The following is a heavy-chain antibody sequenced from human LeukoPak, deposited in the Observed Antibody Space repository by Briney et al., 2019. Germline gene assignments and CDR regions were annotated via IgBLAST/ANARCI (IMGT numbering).Heavy chain of an antibody. V-gene: IGHV3-23*01. J-gene: IGHJ6*03. CDR3: AKGASYYYYYMDV. CDR1: KFTFSVYN. Sequence: GGSRSLSCAASKFTFSVYNMLWVRQAQGKGLEWVSVISGSGSSTYHADSVKGRFTISRDNSKSTLYLQMNSLRAEDTAVYYCAKGASYYYYYMDVWGKGTTVTVSS. CDR2: ISGSGSST.